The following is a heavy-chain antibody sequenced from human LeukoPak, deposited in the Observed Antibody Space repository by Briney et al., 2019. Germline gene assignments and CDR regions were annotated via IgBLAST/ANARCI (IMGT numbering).Heavy chain of an antibody. J-gene: IGHJ4*02. CDR1: GGSISSGGYS. CDR2: IYHSGST. V-gene: IGHV4-30-2*01. D-gene: IGHD3-22*01. CDR3: ARGGGYYDSSGLIDY. Sequence: SETLSLTCAVSGGSISSGGYSWSWIRQPPGQGLEWIGYIYHSGSTYCNPSLKSRVTISVDRSKNQFSLKLSSVTAADTAVYYCARGGGYYDSSGLIDYWGQGTLVTVSS.